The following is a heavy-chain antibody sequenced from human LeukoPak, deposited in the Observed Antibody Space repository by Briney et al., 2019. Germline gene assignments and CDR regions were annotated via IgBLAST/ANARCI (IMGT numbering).Heavy chain of an antibody. CDR3: ATAGGDYINYYYGMDV. J-gene: IGHJ6*02. CDR2: FDPEDGET. V-gene: IGHV1-24*01. Sequence: GSSVTVSCKVSGYTLTELSMHWVRLAPGKGLELMGGFDPEDGETIYAQKFQGRVTMTEDTSTDTAYMELSSLRSEDTAVYYCATAGGDYINYYYGMDVWGQGTTVTVSS. D-gene: IGHD4-17*01. CDR1: GYTLTELS.